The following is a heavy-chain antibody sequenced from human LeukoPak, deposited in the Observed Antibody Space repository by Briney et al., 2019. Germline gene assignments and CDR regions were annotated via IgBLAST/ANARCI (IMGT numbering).Heavy chain of an antibody. CDR2: MNPNSGNT. CDR3: ARGGFYGGDNWFDP. J-gene: IGHJ5*02. D-gene: IGHD4-23*01. Sequence: GASVKVSCKASGYTLTSYDINWVRQATGQGREWMGWMNPNSGNTGYAQKFQGRVTMTRNTSISTAYMELSSLRSEDTAVYYCARGGFYGGDNWFDPWGQGTLVTVSS. CDR1: GYTLTSYD. V-gene: IGHV1-8*01.